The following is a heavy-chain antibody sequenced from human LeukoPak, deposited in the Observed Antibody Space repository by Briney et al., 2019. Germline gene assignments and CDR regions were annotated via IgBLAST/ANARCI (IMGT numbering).Heavy chain of an antibody. J-gene: IGHJ3*02. CDR2: IYPGDSDT. D-gene: IGHD3-22*01. CDR3: ARLAYYYDSSGYYIPDAFDI. V-gene: IGHV5-51*01. Sequence: GESLKISCKGSGYSFTSYWIGWVRQMPGKGLEWMGIIYPGDSDTRYSPSFQGQVTISADKSISTAYLQWSSLKASDTAMYYCARLAYYYDSSGYYIPDAFDIWGQGTMLTVSS. CDR1: GYSFTSYW.